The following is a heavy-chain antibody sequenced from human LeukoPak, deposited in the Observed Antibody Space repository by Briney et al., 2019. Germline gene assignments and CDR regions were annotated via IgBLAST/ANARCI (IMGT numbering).Heavy chain of an antibody. V-gene: IGHV3-21*01. CDR1: GFTFSSYS. J-gene: IGHJ3*02. Sequence: GGSLRLSCAASGFTFSSYSMNWVRQAPGKGLEWVSSITSSSTYIYYADSVKGRFTISRDNAENSLYLQMNSLRAEDTAVYYCARDLHSGSYEDAFDIWGQGTMVTVSS. D-gene: IGHD1-26*01. CDR3: ARDLHSGSYEDAFDI. CDR2: ITSSSTYI.